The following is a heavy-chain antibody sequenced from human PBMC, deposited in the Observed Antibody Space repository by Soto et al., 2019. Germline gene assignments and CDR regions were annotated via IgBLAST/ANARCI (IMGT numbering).Heavy chain of an antibody. V-gene: IGHV3-21*01. D-gene: IGHD6-6*01. CDR1: GFTFSSYS. CDR3: ARTLSSSNQYYYYYGMDV. J-gene: IGHJ6*02. CDR2: ISSSSSYI. Sequence: EVQLVESGGGLVKPGGSLRLSCAASGFTFSSYSMNWVRQAPGKGLEWVSSISSSSSYIYYADSVKGRFTISRDNAKNSLYLQMNSLRAEDTAVYYCARTLSSSNQYYYYYGMDVWGQGTTVTVSS.